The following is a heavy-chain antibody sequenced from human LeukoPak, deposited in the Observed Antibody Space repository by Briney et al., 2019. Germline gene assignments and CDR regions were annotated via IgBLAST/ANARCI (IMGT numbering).Heavy chain of an antibody. Sequence: SETLSLTCTVSGGSISSYYWSWIRQPPGKGLEWIGYIYYSGSTNYNPSLKSRVTISVATSKDPFSLKLSSVAAADTAVYYCARGDSVGATDYWGRGTLVTVSS. CDR2: IYYSGST. J-gene: IGHJ4*02. D-gene: IGHD1-26*01. CDR1: GGSISSYY. V-gene: IGHV4-59*01. CDR3: ARGDSVGATDY.